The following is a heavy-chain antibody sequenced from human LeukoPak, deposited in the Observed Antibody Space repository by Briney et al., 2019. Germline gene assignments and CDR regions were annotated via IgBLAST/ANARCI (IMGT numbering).Heavy chain of an antibody. CDR1: GFTFSDYY. J-gene: IGHJ6*02. CDR3: ARDRGAAYYYGMDV. Sequence: GGSLRLSCAASGFTFSDYYMSWIRQAPGKGLEWVSYISSSGSTIYYTDSVKGRFTISRDNAKNSLYLQMNSLRAEDTAVYYCARDRGAAYYYGMDVWGQGTTVTVSS. V-gene: IGHV3-11*01. D-gene: IGHD3-10*01. CDR2: ISSSGSTI.